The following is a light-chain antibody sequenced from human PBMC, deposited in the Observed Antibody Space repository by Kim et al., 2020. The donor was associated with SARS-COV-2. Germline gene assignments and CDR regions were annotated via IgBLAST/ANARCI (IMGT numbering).Light chain of an antibody. V-gene: IGLV1-44*01. Sequence: GQRVIISCSGDSSSVGGNPVSWYRPLPRTAPKLLIYCNNQRPSGVPARFSGSKSGTSASLAIGGLQSADEADYYCAAWDDSLHGRVFGGGTQLTVL. CDR1: SSSVGGNP. CDR2: CNN. CDR3: AAWDDSLHGRV. J-gene: IGLJ3*02.